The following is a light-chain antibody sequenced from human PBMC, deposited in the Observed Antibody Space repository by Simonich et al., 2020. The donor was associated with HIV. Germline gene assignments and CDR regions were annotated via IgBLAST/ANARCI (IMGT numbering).Light chain of an antibody. V-gene: IGLV2-14*03. CDR2: DGS. CDR3: SSYTSSSTLV. J-gene: IGLJ2*01. CDR1: SSDVGGHNY. Sequence: QSALTQPASVSGSPGQSITISCTGTSSDVGGHNYVSWYQQHPGKAPKLMIYDGSKRPSGVSNRFAGSKSGNTASLTISGLQAEDEADYYCSSYTSSSTLVFGGGTKLTVL.